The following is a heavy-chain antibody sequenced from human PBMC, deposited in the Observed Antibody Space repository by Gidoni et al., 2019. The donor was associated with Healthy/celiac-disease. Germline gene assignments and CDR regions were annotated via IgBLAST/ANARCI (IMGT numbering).Heavy chain of an antibody. CDR3: ARGRVYYYDSSGSNWFDP. V-gene: IGHV3-48*01. Sequence: DVQLVESGGGLVQPGGSVILPCAASDFPFSTYHMNWVRLAPGKGLEWGSDISSSSSTIYYADSGKGRVTISRDKAKNALYLQMNSLRAEDTAVYYCARGRVYYYDSSGSNWFDPWGQGTLVTVSS. CDR1: DFPFSTYH. CDR2: ISSSSSTI. D-gene: IGHD3-22*01. J-gene: IGHJ5*02.